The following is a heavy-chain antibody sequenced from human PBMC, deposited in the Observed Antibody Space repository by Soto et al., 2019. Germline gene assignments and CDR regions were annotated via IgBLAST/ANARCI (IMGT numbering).Heavy chain of an antibody. V-gene: IGHV3-23*01. CDR1: GFVFSHFA. Sequence: EVQLLESGGGLVQPGGSLRLSCEASGFVFSHFALSWVRQAPGKGLEWVSGISGGSETTSYADSVKGRFTISRDNSENTLPLQINSLRAEDTAVYYCAREGAVPAAIGHYYYGMDVWGQGTTVTVTS. J-gene: IGHJ6*02. D-gene: IGHD2-2*02. CDR3: AREGAVPAAIGHYYYGMDV. CDR2: ISGGSETT.